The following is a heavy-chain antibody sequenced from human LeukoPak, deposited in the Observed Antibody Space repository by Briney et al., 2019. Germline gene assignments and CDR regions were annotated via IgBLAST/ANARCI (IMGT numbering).Heavy chain of an antibody. CDR1: GYTLTELS. J-gene: IGHJ4*02. V-gene: IGHV1-24*01. Sequence: ASVKVSCKVSGYTLTELSMHWVRQAPGKGLEWMGGFDPEDGETTYAQKFQGRVTMTEDTSTDTAYMELSSLRSEDTAVYYCATASGSYNYHFDYWGQGTLVTVSS. D-gene: IGHD1-26*01. CDR2: FDPEDGET. CDR3: ATASGSYNYHFDY.